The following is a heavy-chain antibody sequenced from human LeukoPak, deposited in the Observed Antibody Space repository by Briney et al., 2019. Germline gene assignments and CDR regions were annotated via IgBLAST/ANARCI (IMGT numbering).Heavy chain of an antibody. V-gene: IGHV1-2*06. CDR2: INPNSGGT. J-gene: IGHJ5*02. CDR3: VRDVDIVVRNWFDP. Sequence: ASVKVSCKASGYTFTGYYMHWVRQAPGQGLEWMGRINPNSGGTNYAQKFQGRVTMTRDTSISTAYMELSRLRSDDTAVYYCVRDVDIVVRNWFDPWGQGTLVTVSS. CDR1: GYTFTGYY. D-gene: IGHD2-2*03.